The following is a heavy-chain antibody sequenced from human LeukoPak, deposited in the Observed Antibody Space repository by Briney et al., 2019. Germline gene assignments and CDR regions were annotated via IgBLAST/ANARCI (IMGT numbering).Heavy chain of an antibody. CDR1: GFTFSSYS. CDR2: ISSSSSYI. D-gene: IGHD5-18*01. Sequence: GGSLRLSCAASGFTFSSYSMNWVRQAPGKGLEWVSSISSSSSYIYYADSVKGRFTISRDNAKNSLYLQMNSLRAEDTAVYYCARDGAADTAMDPTERTFDYWGQGTLVTVSS. CDR3: ARDGAADTAMDPTERTFDY. V-gene: IGHV3-21*01. J-gene: IGHJ4*02.